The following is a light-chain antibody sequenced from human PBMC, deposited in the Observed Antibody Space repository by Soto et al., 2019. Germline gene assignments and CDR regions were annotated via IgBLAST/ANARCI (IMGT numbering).Light chain of an antibody. J-gene: IGKJ1*01. V-gene: IGKV3-20*01. Sequence: ETVLTQYPGTLSLSPWERATLSCRASQSVSSSHLTWYQQKPGQAPRLLIYGASSRATGIPDRFSGSGSGTDFTLTISRLEPEDFALYYCQQFASSPWTFGQGTKVEIK. CDR1: QSVSSSH. CDR3: QQFASSPWT. CDR2: GAS.